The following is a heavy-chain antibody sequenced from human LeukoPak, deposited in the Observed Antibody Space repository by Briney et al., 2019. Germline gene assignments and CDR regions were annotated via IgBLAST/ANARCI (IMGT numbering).Heavy chain of an antibody. J-gene: IGHJ4*02. Sequence: ASVKVSCKASGYTFTSYYMDWVRQAPGLGLEWMGIINPTGGSTTYAQKFQGRVTMTRDTSTSTVYMELSSLRSDDTAVYYCARTAAHRFDYWGQGTLVTVSS. V-gene: IGHV1-46*01. D-gene: IGHD6-13*01. CDR2: INPTGGST. CDR3: ARTAAHRFDY. CDR1: GYTFTSYY.